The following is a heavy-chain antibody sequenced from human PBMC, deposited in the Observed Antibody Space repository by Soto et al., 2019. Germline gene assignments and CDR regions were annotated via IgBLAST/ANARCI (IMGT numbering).Heavy chain of an antibody. J-gene: IGHJ4*02. CDR1: GYTLTELS. D-gene: IGHD3-3*01. Sequence: ASVKVSCKGSGYTLTELSMHWVRQAPGKGLEWMGGFDPEDGETIYAQKFQGRVTMTEDTSTDTAYMELSSLRSEDTAVYYCATVIRFLEAYYFDYWGQGTLVTVSS. V-gene: IGHV1-24*01. CDR2: FDPEDGET. CDR3: ATVIRFLEAYYFDY.